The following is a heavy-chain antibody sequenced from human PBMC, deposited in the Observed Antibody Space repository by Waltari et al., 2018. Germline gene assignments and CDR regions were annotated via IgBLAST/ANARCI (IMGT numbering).Heavy chain of an antibody. CDR2: IYSDCST. CDR3: ARRRSGSNSQALEN. J-gene: IGHJ4*02. D-gene: IGHD4-4*01. CDR1: GFTVGTFY. V-gene: IGHV3-53*02. Sequence: EVQVVETGGGLIQPGGSLRLSCAVSGFTVGTFYMSWVRQAPGKGVAWVSVIYSDCSTYYADSVKGRFTISRDNSKNNLYLQMDSLGPEDTAVYYCARRRSGSNSQALENWGQGTLVIVSS.